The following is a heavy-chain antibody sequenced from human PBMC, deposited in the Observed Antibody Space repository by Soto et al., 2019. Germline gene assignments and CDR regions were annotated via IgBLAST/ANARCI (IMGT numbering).Heavy chain of an antibody. J-gene: IGHJ3*02. CDR3: AREGDIAGLAGFDI. CDR2: ISGYNGKT. D-gene: IGHD2-15*01. V-gene: IGHV1-18*04. CDR1: GYTFTNYG. Sequence: SVKVSCKASGYTFTNYGVDWVRQAPGQGLEWMGWISGYNGKTYHAQKLQGRLTMTTDTSTNTAYMELRSLRSDDTAVYYCAREGDIAGLAGFDIWGQGTMVTVSS.